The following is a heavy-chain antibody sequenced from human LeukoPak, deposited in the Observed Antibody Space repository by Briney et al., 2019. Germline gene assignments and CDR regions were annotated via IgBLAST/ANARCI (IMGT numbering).Heavy chain of an antibody. CDR3: ASQTSSGYYYGVYFDY. CDR1: GGTFSSYA. J-gene: IGHJ4*02. Sequence: SVKVSCKASGGTFSSYAISWVRQAPGQGLEWMGGIIPIFGTANYAQKFQGRVTITADESTSTAYMELSSLRSEDTAVYYCASQTSSGYYYGVYFDYWAREPWSLSPQ. D-gene: IGHD3-22*01. CDR2: IIPIFGTA. V-gene: IGHV1-69*13.